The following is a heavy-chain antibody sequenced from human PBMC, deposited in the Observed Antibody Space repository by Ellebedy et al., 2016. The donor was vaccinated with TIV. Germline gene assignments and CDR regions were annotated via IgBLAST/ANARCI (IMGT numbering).Heavy chain of an antibody. J-gene: IGHJ3*02. CDR3: ASNPTELLLAFDI. Sequence: GESLKISCAASGFTFSSYAMSWVRQAPGKGLEWVSTIRGSGGSTYYADSVKGRFTISRDNSKKMLYLQMNSLRAEDTAVYYCASNPTELLLAFDIWGQGTMVTVSS. D-gene: IGHD1-7*01. V-gene: IGHV3-23*01. CDR1: GFTFSSYA. CDR2: IRGSGGST.